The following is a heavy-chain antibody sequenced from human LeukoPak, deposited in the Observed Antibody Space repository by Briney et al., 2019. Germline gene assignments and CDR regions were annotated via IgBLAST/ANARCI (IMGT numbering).Heavy chain of an antibody. D-gene: IGHD4/OR15-4a*01. V-gene: IGHV1-46*01. J-gene: IGHJ4*02. CDR2: INPSGGST. CDR1: GYTFTSYY. CDR3: ARDDYGLPTDY. Sequence: GASVKVSCKASGYTFTSYYMHWARQASGQGLEWMGIINPSGGSTSYAQKFQGRVTMTRDTSTSTVYMELSSLRSEDTAVYYCARDDYGLPTDYWGQGTLVTVSS.